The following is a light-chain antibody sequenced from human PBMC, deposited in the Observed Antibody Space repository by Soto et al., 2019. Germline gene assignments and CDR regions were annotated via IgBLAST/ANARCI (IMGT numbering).Light chain of an antibody. CDR1: SSNIGAGYD. J-gene: IGLJ1*01. CDR2: GNS. V-gene: IGLV1-40*01. Sequence: QSVLTQPPAVSGAPGQRDTISCTGSSSNIGAGYDVHWYQQLPGTAPKLLIYGNSNRPSGVPDRFSGSKSGTSASLAITGLQAEDEADYYCQSYDSSLSGSGVFGTGTKVTVL. CDR3: QSYDSSLSGSGV.